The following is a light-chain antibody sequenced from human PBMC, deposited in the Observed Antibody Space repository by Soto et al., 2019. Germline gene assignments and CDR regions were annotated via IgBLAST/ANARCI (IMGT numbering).Light chain of an antibody. CDR3: SSYTSSNTLEV. V-gene: IGLV2-14*01. Sequence: QSALIQPASVSGSPGQSITISCTGTSSDVGGSNYVSWYQHHPHRAPKLLIYEVSYRPSGVSNRFSGSKSDNKASLTISGLQAEDEADYYCSSYTSSNTLEVFGIGTTVTVL. CDR2: EVS. CDR1: SSDVGGSNY. J-gene: IGLJ1*01.